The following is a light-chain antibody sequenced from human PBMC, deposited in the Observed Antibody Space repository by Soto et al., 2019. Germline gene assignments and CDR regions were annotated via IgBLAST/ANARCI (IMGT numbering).Light chain of an antibody. CDR2: RNI. Sequence: QSALTQPPSASGTPGQWVTISCSGSSSNIGNNFVYWYQQVPETAPKLLIYRNILRASGVPDRFSASRSGTSASLAISGLRSEDEADYYCATWDDSLSGVVFGGGTKLTVL. CDR1: SSNIGNNF. CDR3: ATWDDSLSGVV. V-gene: IGLV1-47*01. J-gene: IGLJ2*01.